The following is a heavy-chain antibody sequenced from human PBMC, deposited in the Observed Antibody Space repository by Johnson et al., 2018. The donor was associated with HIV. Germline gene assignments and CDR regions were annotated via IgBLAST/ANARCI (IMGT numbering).Heavy chain of an antibody. Sequence: QMLLVESGGGVVQPGRSLRLSCAASGFTFSSYAMHWVRQAPGKGLEWVAVISDDGSNKYYADSVKGRFTISRDNSKNTLYLQMGSLRAEDMAVYYCARGGITFGGVIAPGAFDIWGQGTMGTVSS. CDR3: ARGGITFGGVIAPGAFDI. V-gene: IGHV3-30*14. J-gene: IGHJ3*02. CDR1: GFTFSSYA. D-gene: IGHD3-16*02. CDR2: ISDDGSNK.